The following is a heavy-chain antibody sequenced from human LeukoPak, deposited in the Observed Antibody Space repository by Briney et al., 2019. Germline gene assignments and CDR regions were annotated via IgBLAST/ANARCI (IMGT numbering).Heavy chain of an antibody. CDR1: GFTFSSHA. J-gene: IGHJ4*01. D-gene: IGHD1-26*01. CDR2: TSGTGATT. V-gene: IGHV3-23*01. Sequence: GGSLRLSCAVSGFTFSSHAMSWVRQAPGKGLEWVSATSGTGATTYYADSVKGRFTISRDNSKNTLFLQMNSLRAEDTAVYYCSKSATDCWGQGTMLTVSS. CDR3: SKSATDC.